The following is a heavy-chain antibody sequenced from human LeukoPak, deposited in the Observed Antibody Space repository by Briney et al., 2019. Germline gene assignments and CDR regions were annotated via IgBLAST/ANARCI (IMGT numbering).Heavy chain of an antibody. CDR1: GVSFSGYY. CDR2: INHSGST. D-gene: IGHD5-24*01. J-gene: IGHJ4*02. CDR3: ARGPVMAPFFDY. V-gene: IGHV4-34*01. Sequence: MSSETLSLTCAVYGVSFSGYYWSWIRQPPGKGLEWIGEINHSGSTNYNPSLKSRVTISVDTSKNQFSLKLSSVTAADTAVYYCARGPVMAPFFDYWGQGTLVTVSS.